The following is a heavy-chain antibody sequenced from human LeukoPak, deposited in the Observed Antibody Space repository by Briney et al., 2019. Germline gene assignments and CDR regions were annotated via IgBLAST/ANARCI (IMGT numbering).Heavy chain of an antibody. V-gene: IGHV1-8*03. CDR1: GYTFTSYD. Sequence: ASVKVSCKASGYTFTSYDINWVRQATGQGLEWMGWMNPNSGNTGYAQKFQGRVTITRNTSISTAYMELSSLRSEDTAVYYCARGRYSSSWYASPDYYMDVWGKGTTVTVSS. CDR2: MNPNSGNT. J-gene: IGHJ6*03. D-gene: IGHD6-13*01. CDR3: ARGRYSSSWYASPDYYMDV.